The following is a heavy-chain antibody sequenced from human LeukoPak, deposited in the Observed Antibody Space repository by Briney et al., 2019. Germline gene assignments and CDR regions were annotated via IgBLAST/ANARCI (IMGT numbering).Heavy chain of an antibody. CDR1: GFTFSSYS. V-gene: IGHV3-21*01. CDR2: ISSSSSYI. Sequence: PGGSLRLSCAASGFTFSSYSMNWVRQAPGKGLEWVSSISSSSSYIYYADSVKGRFTISRDNAKNSLYLQMNSLRAEDTAVYYCARAEEDYYGPQDQTNWFDPWGQGTLVTVSS. J-gene: IGHJ5*02. CDR3: ARAEEDYYGPQDQTNWFDP. D-gene: IGHD3-10*01.